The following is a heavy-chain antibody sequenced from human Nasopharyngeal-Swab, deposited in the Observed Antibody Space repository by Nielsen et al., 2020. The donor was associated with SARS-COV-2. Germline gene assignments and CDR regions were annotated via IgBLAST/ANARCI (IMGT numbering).Heavy chain of an antibody. J-gene: IGHJ6*02. D-gene: IGHD6-19*01. CDR1: GFTFSDYY. Sequence: GGSLRLSCAASGFTFSDYYMSRIRQAPGKGLEWVSYISSSSSYTNYADSVKGRFTISRDNAKNSLYLQMNSLRAEDTAVYYCARGDRIAVAGTFSLTDYYYGMDVWGQGTTVTVSS. V-gene: IGHV3-11*05. CDR2: ISSSSSYT. CDR3: ARGDRIAVAGTFSLTDYYYGMDV.